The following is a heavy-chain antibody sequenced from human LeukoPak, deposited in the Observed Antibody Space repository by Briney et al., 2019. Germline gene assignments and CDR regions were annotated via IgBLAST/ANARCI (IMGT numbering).Heavy chain of an antibody. V-gene: IGHV4-39*07. CDR2: IYHSGST. CDR3: AREGGETIFGVVTHPYYFDY. Sequence: PSETLSLTCTVSGGAISGRRDYWGWIRQPPGKGLEWIGEIYHSGSTNYNPSLKSRVTISVDKSKNQFSLKLSSVTAADTAVYYCAREGGETIFGVVTHPYYFDYWGQGTLVTVSS. J-gene: IGHJ4*02. CDR1: GGAISGRRDY. D-gene: IGHD3-3*01.